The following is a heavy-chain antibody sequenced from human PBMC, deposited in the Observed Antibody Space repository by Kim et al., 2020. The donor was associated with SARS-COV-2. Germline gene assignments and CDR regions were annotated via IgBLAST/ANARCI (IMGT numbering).Heavy chain of an antibody. CDR3: ARHKRSNSNRSAFDP. D-gene: IGHD3-22*01. CDR2: IYPADSDT. Sequence: GESLKISCKASGYSFTSYWIGWVRQMPGKGLEWMGIIYPADSDTRYSPSFQGQVTISADTSISTAYVQWSSLKASDTAIYYCARHKRSNSNRSAFDPWGQGTQVTVSS. J-gene: IGHJ5*02. CDR1: GYSFTSYW. V-gene: IGHV5-51*01.